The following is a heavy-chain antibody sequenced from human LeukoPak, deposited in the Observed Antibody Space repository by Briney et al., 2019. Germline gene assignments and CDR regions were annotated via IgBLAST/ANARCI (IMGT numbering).Heavy chain of an antibody. CDR3: AKDLRAFRGSGGPYVDN. CDR1: GFTFSDYG. D-gene: IGHD3-10*01. CDR2: ISYDGSHK. Sequence: PGGSLRLSCAASGFTFSDYGMHWVRQAPGKGLEWVALISYDGSHKSYADSVKGRSTISRDTSRNTLFLRMSSLRTEDTAVYYCAKDLRAFRGSGGPYVDNWGQGTLVTVSS. J-gene: IGHJ4*02. V-gene: IGHV3-30*18.